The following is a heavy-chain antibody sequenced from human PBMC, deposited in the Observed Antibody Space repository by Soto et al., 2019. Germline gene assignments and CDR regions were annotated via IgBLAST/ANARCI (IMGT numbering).Heavy chain of an antibody. J-gene: IGHJ6*02. CDR2: IYYSGST. D-gene: IGHD4-17*01. CDR3: ATFYGDYEQFYYGMDV. V-gene: IGHV4-31*03. Sequence: ASETLSLTCTVSGGSISSGGYYWSWIRQHPGKGLEWIGYIYYSGSTYYNPSLKSRVTISVDTSKNQFSLKLSSVTAADTAVYYCATFYGDYEQFYYGMDVWGRGTTVTVSS. CDR1: GGSISSGGYY.